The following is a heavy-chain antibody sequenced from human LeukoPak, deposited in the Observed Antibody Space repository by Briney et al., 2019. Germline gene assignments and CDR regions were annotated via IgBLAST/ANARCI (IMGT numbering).Heavy chain of an antibody. V-gene: IGHV3-23*01. CDR1: GFTFSSYA. D-gene: IGHD2-21*01. CDR3: AKDRELGIPSRPDY. CDR2: IRGSGDST. Sequence: PGGSLRLSCAASGFTFSSYAMSWVRQAPGKGLEWVSAIRGSGDSTYYADSVKGRFTISRDNSKNTLYLQMNSLRAEDTAVYYCAKDRELGIPSRPDYWGQGTLVTVSS. J-gene: IGHJ4*02.